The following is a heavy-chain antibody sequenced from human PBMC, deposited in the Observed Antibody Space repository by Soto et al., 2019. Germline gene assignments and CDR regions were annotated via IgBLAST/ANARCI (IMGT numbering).Heavy chain of an antibody. CDR1: GFTFSSYA. CDR3: EKYPPQSLIVGYFDY. V-gene: IGHV3-23*01. D-gene: IGHD2-8*01. Sequence: HPGGSLRLSCAASGFTFSSYAMSWVRQAPGKGLEWVSAISGSGGSTYYADSVEGRFTISRDNSKNTLYLQMNSLRAEDTAVYYCEKYPPQSLIVGYFDYWGQGTLVTVSS. J-gene: IGHJ4*02. CDR2: ISGSGGST.